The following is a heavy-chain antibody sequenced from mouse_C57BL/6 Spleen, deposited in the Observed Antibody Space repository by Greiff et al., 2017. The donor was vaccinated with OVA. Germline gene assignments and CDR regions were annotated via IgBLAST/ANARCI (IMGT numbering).Heavy chain of an antibody. J-gene: IGHJ3*01. V-gene: IGHV3-6*01. CDR1: GYSITSGYY. CDR3: ARMGSNYAWFAY. Sequence: EVQLKESGPGLVKPSQSLSLTCSVTGYSITSGYYWNWIRQFPGNKLEWMGYISYDGSNNYNPSLKNRISITCDTSKNQFFLKLNSVTTEDTATYYCARMGSNYAWFAYWGQGTLVTVSA. CDR2: ISYDGSN. D-gene: IGHD2-5*01.